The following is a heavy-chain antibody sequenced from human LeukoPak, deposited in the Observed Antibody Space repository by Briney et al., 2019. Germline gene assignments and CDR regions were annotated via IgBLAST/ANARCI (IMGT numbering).Heavy chain of an antibody. J-gene: IGHJ4*02. CDR3: AKEGNYDSSGYPDY. V-gene: IGHV3-30*18. CDR1: GFTFSSYG. Sequence: GGSLRLSCAASGFTFSSYGIHWVRQAPGKGLEWVAVISYDGSNKYYADSVKGRFTISRDNSKNTLYLQMNSLRAEDTAVYYCAKEGNYDSSGYPDYWGQGTLVTVSS. D-gene: IGHD3-22*01. CDR2: ISYDGSNK.